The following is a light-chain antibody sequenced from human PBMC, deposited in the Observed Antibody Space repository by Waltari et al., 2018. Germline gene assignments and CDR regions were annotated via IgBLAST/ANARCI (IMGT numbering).Light chain of an antibody. J-gene: IGKJ4*01. CDR3: LQHDSYPLT. V-gene: IGKV1-17*01. CDR1: QGISRY. Sequence: DIQMTQSPSSLSASVGDTVPITCRVSQGISRYLNWFQQKPVKAPKLLIYDASSLENGVPTRFSGSGSGTEFSLTISSLQPEDFAVYYCLQHDSYPLTFGGGTKVEIK. CDR2: DAS.